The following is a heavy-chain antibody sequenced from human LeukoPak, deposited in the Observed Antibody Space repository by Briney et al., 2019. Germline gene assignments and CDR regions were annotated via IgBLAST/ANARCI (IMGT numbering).Heavy chain of an antibody. D-gene: IGHD3-10*01. CDR3: ARDRGWPNDAFDI. J-gene: IGHJ3*02. CDR1: GFTFSSYS. Sequence: GGSLRLSCAASGFTFSSYSMNWVRQAPGKGLEWVSYISSSSSTIYYADSVKGRFSISRDNAKNSLYLQMNRLRDEDTAVYYCARDRGWPNDAFDIWGQGTMVTVSS. CDR2: ISSSSSTI. V-gene: IGHV3-48*02.